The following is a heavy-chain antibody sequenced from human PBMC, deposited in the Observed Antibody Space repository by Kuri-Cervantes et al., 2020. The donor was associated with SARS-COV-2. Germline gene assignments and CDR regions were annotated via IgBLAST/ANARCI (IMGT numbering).Heavy chain of an antibody. D-gene: IGHD1-1*01. J-gene: IGHJ4*02. V-gene: IGHV3-30*02. CDR2: IRYDGSNK. CDR3: ARYPFDY. Sequence: GESLKISCAASGFTFSSYGMHWVRQAPGKGLEWVAFIRYDGSNKYYADSVKGRFTISRDNSKNTLYLQMNSLRAEDMAVYYCARYPFDYWGQGTLVTVSS. CDR1: GFTFSSYG.